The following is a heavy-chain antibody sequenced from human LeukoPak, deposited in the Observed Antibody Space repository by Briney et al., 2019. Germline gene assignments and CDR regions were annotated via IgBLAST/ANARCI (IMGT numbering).Heavy chain of an antibody. CDR3: ARSQGVRGVLTRRGYFDY. CDR1: GFTFSSYA. CDR2: ISYDGSNK. V-gene: IGHV3-30*04. D-gene: IGHD3-10*01. J-gene: IGHJ4*02. Sequence: GGSLRLSCAASGFTFSSYAMHWVRQAPGKELEWVAVISYDGSNKYYADSVKGRFTISRDNSKNTLYLQMNSLRAEDTAVYYCARSQGVRGVLTRRGYFDYWGQGTLVTVSS.